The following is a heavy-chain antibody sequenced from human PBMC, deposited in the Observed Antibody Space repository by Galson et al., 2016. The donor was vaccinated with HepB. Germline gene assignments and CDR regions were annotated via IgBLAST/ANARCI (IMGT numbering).Heavy chain of an antibody. CDR2: IYPGDFDI. D-gene: IGHD3-3*01. CDR1: GYTFDSYW. J-gene: IGHJ6*02. V-gene: IGHV5-51*01. CDR3: ARSLTGSYDFWGGIYNYYAMDV. Sequence: QSGAEVKKPGESLKTSCRGSGYTFDSYWIGWVRQMPGKGLEWMAIIYPGDFDIRYSPPFQGQVTISVDKSISTAYLQWSSLTASDTAMYYCARSLTGSYDFWGGIYNYYAMDVWGQGTTVTVS.